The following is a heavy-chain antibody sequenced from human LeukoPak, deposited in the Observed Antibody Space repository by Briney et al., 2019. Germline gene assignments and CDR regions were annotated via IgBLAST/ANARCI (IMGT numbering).Heavy chain of an antibody. CDR3: AKDPTSVGGRHDWLLDS. J-gene: IGHJ5*02. Sequence: GGSLRLSCAASGFTFHNYAMSWVRQAPGKGLEWVSTIGFGDDSAYYADSVKGRFTISRDNSKNTLYLQMNYLRAEDTAVYYCAKDPTSVGGRHDWLLDSWGQGTLVTVSS. V-gene: IGHV3-23*01. D-gene: IGHD3-9*01. CDR1: GFTFHNYA. CDR2: IGFGDDSA.